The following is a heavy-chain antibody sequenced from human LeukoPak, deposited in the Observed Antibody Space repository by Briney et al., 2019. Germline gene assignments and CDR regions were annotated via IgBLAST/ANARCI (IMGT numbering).Heavy chain of an antibody. Sequence: PSETLSLTCTVSGGSTGPNYWSWIRQPPGKGLEWIGYIYKSGSPKHNPSLKSRVTMSVDTSKNQFSLKLTSVTAADTAVYYCARHYYDSSGSHYFDYWGQGTLVTVSS. CDR1: GGSTGPNY. D-gene: IGHD3-22*01. V-gene: IGHV4-59*01. J-gene: IGHJ4*02. CDR3: ARHYYDSSGSHYFDY. CDR2: IYKSGSP.